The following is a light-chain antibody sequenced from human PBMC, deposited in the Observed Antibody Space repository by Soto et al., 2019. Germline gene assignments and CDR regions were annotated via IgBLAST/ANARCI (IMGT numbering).Light chain of an antibody. CDR1: QSVGSK. V-gene: IGKV3-20*01. CDR2: GAS. J-gene: IGKJ1*01. Sequence: EIVLTQSPGTLSLSPGERATLSCRASQSVGSKLAWYRQTPGQAPRLLIYGASTRATDTPARFSGSGAGTDFNLTISRVEPADFAIYYCQQYGSSFATFGQGTQVE. CDR3: QQYGSSFAT.